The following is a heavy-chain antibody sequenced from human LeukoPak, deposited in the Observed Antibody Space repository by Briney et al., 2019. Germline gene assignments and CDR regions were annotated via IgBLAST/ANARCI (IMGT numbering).Heavy chain of an antibody. Sequence: PGGSLTLSCAASGFTFSSCTMSWVRQAPGKGLEWVSTISNSGRNTFYTDSVKGRFTISRDNSKNTLYLQMNSLRAGDTAVYSCARARGYCAADCSRYAFDYWGQGTLVTVSS. J-gene: IGHJ4*02. CDR1: GFTFSSCT. V-gene: IGHV3-23*01. CDR2: ISNSGRNT. D-gene: IGHD2-21*02. CDR3: ARARGYCAADCSRYAFDY.